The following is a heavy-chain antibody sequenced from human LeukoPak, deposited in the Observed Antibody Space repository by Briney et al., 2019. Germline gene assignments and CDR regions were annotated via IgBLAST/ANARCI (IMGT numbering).Heavy chain of an antibody. CDR2: LRGNGDA. J-gene: IGHJ4*02. CDR1: GFTFSSYA. CDR3: ARASWVSTADAVL. Sequence: GGSLRLSCVASGFTFSSYAMSWVRETPARGLEWVSSLRGNGDAFYADSVKGRFTLSRDESRNTVYLQLNKLRVEDTAIYYCARASWVSTADAVLWGQGTVVTVSS. V-gene: IGHV3-23*01. D-gene: IGHD3-16*01.